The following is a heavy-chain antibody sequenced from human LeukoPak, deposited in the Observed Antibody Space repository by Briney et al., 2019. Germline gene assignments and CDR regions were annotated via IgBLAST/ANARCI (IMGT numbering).Heavy chain of an antibody. V-gene: IGHV1-8*03. D-gene: IGHD3-16*01. CDR2: MNPNSGNT. J-gene: IGHJ3*02. CDR1: GYTFTSYD. CDR3: ARMGPMTPDAFDI. Sequence: PGESLKISCKASGYTFTSYDINWVRQATGQGLEWMGWMNPNSGNTGYAQKFQGRVTITRNTSISTAYMELSSLRSEDTAVYYCARMGPMTPDAFDIWGQGTMVTVSS.